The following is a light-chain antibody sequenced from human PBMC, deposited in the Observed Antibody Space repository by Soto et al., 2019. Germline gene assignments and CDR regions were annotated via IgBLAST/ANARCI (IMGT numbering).Light chain of an antibody. CDR3: SSYSSSGTLFV. Sequence: QSVLTQPASVSGSPGQSITISCTGTSSDVGGHKYVSWYQQHPDKAPKVLIFEVSNRPSGISNRFSGSKSGNTASLTISGLQAEDEADYHCSSYSSSGTLFVFGTGTKVTVL. V-gene: IGLV2-14*01. J-gene: IGLJ1*01. CDR1: SSDVGGHKY. CDR2: EVS.